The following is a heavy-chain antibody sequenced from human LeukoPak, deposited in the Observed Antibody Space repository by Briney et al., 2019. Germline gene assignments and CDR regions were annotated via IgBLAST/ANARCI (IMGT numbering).Heavy chain of an antibody. Sequence: GGSLRLSCAASGFTVSSNYMSRVRQAPGKGLEWVSVIYSGGSTYYADSVKGRFTISRDNSKNTLYLQMNSLRAEDTAVYYCASDSSGYYPEAFDIWGQGTMVTVSS. J-gene: IGHJ3*02. D-gene: IGHD3-22*01. V-gene: IGHV3-66*01. CDR3: ASDSSGYYPEAFDI. CDR1: GFTVSSNY. CDR2: IYSGGST.